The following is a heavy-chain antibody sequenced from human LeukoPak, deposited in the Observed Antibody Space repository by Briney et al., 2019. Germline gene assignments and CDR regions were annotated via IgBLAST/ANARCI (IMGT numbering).Heavy chain of an antibody. CDR1: GGSISSSSYY. V-gene: IGHV4-39*07. Sequence: SETLSLTCTVSGGSISSSSYYWGWIRQPPGKGLEWIGSIYYSGSTYYNPSLKSRVIISVDTSKNQFSLKLSSVTAADTAVYYCARYYDSSGLGVVDYWGQGTLVTVSS. CDR3: ARYYDSSGLGVVDY. J-gene: IGHJ4*02. CDR2: IYYSGST. D-gene: IGHD3-22*01.